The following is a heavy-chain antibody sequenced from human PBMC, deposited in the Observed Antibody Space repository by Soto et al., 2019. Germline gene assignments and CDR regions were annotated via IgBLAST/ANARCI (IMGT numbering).Heavy chain of an antibody. CDR2: IYYSGRT. V-gene: IGHV4-39*01. D-gene: IGHD2-21*01. CDR3: ARQTYSGEKPSGLDV. Sequence: SETLSLTCTVSGGSLSSSSYYWAWIRQPPGKGLEWIGSIYYSGRTYYNPSLKSRATISVDTSKNQFSLKLSSVTAADTAVYYCARQTYSGEKPSGLDVWGQGTTVTVSS. CDR1: GGSLSSSSYY. J-gene: IGHJ6*02.